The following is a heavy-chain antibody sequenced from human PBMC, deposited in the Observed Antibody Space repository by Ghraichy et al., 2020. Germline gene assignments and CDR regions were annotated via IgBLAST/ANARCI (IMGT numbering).Heavy chain of an antibody. D-gene: IGHD3-10*01. J-gene: IGHJ5*02. V-gene: IGHV4-4*02. CDR2: IYHSGST. CDR3: ARLFAQGVITLNDWFDP. CDR1: GGSISSSNW. Sequence: SETLSLTCAVSGGSISSSNWWSWVRQPPGKGLEWIGEIYHSGSTNYNPSLKSRVTISVDKSKNQFSLKLSSVTAADTAVYYCARLFAQGVITLNDWFDPWGQGTLVTVSS.